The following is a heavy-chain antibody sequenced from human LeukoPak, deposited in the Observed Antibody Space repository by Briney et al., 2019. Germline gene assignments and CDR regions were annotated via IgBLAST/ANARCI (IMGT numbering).Heavy chain of an antibody. D-gene: IGHD4-23*01. CDR1: GFTFSSNA. V-gene: IGHV3-23*01. CDR2: ITDSGGST. Sequence: GGSLRLSCAASGFTFSSNAMSWVRQAPGKGLEWVSVITDSGGSTYYADSVKGRFTISRDNSKNTLYLQMNSLRAEDTAVYYCAKAARWNYFDYWGPGTLVTVSS. J-gene: IGHJ4*02. CDR3: AKAARWNYFDY.